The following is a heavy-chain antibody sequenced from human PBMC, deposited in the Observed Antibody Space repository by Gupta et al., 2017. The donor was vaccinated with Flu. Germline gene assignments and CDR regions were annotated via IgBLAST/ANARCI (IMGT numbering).Heavy chain of an antibody. Sequence: EVQVLQYGGGLVQPGGSLRLSCAASGLPFIRYALIWVRQAPGKGLEWVSGITSGGSNTRYAESVKGRFTISRDNSKNTMYLQMDSLRAEDTASYYCAIGWSGDPLYGMDVWGQWTTVTVSS. CDR2: ITSGGSNT. D-gene: IGHD1-1*01. CDR3: AIGWSGDPLYGMDV. CDR1: GLPFIRYA. J-gene: IGHJ6*02. V-gene: IGHV3-23*01.